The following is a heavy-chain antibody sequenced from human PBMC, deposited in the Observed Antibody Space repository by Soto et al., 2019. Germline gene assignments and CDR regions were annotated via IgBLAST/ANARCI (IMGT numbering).Heavy chain of an antibody. Sequence: PQVKVSCKASGYTFNSHAIHWIRQAPGQRLEWMGWINAGNGNTYYSGKFKGRVSLTRDTVATTVYMELTSLTSEDTGVYYCARDQSGIGWYVDWFDPWGQGTLVTVSS. D-gene: IGHD6-19*01. CDR2: INAGNGNT. CDR3: ARDQSGIGWYVDWFDP. J-gene: IGHJ5*02. CDR1: GYTFNSHA. V-gene: IGHV1-3*01.